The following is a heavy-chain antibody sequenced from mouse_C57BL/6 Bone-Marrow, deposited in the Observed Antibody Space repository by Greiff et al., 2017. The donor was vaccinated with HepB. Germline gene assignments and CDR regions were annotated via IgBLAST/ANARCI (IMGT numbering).Heavy chain of an antibody. CDR2: LGPEDGET. V-gene: IGHV14-2*01. CDR1: GFNIKDYY. D-gene: IGHD3-2*02. J-gene: IGHJ4*01. Sequence: VQLQQSGAELVKPGASVKLSCTASGFNIKDYYMHWVKQRTEQGLEWIGRLGPEDGETKYAPKFQGKATITADTSSNPAYLQLSSLTSEDTAVYYCARALQATWHDYAMDYWGQGTSVTVSS. CDR3: ARALQATWHDYAMDY.